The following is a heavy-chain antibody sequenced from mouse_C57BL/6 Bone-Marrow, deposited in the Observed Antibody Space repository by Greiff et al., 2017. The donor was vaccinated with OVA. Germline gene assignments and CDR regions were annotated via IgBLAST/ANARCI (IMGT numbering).Heavy chain of an antibody. V-gene: IGHV10-1*01. CDR3: VRHGYYGSSYLYWYFDV. D-gene: IGHD1-1*01. CDR2: IRSKSNNYAT. CDR1: GFSFNTYA. Sequence: EVKLVESGGGLVQPKGSLKLSCAASGFSFNTYAMNWVRQAPGKGLEWVARIRSKSNNYATYYADSVKDRFTISRDDSESMLYLQMNNLKTEDTAMYYCVRHGYYGSSYLYWYFDVWGTGTTVTVSS. J-gene: IGHJ1*03.